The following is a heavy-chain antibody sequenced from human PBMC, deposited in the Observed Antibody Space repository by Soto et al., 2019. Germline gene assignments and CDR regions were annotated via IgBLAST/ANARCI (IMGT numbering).Heavy chain of an antibody. CDR2: IYYSGST. CDR3: ASGSWMVRGVVQSVSFDS. CDR1: GGSISSSSYY. D-gene: IGHD3-10*01. V-gene: IGHV4-39*01. J-gene: IGHJ4*02. Sequence: SETLSLTCTVSGGSISSSSYYWGCIRQPPGKGLEWIGSIYYSGSTYYNPSLKSRVTISVDTSKNQFSLKLSSVTAADTAVYYCASGSWMVRGVVQSVSFDSWGQGTLVTVSS.